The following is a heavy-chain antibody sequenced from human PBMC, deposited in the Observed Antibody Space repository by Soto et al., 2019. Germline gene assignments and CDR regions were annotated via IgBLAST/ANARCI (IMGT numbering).Heavy chain of an antibody. J-gene: IGHJ4*02. CDR3: ARHFYDSSGYYPFDY. V-gene: IGHV1-69*13. Sequence: ALVKVSCKASGGTFSSYAISWVRQAPGQGLEWMGGIIPIFGTANYAQKFQGRVTITADESTSTAYMELSSLRSEDTAVYYCARHFYDSSGYYPFDYWGQGTLVTVSS. CDR2: IIPIFGTA. D-gene: IGHD3-22*01. CDR1: GGTFSSYA.